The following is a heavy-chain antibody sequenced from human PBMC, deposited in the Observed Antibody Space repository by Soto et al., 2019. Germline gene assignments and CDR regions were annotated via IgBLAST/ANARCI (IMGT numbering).Heavy chain of an antibody. CDR3: ARPHDYGCIDY. V-gene: IGHV1-3*01. D-gene: IGHD4-17*01. Sequence: GASVKVSCKASGYTFTSYAMHCVRQAPGQRLEWMGWINAGNGNTKYSQKFQGRVTITRDTSASTAYMELSSLRSEDTAVYYCARPHDYGCIDYWGQGTLVTVSS. CDR2: INAGNGNT. CDR1: GYTFTSYA. J-gene: IGHJ4*02.